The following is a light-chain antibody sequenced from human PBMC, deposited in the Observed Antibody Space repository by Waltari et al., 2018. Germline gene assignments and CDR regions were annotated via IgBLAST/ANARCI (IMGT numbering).Light chain of an antibody. J-gene: IGKJ2*01. CDR2: DVS. Sequence: EIVLTQSPATLSLSPGERATLSCRASQSVSRHLAWYQQKPGQAPRLLIYDVSNRATGIPGRFSGSGSGTDFTLTISSLEPEEFAVYFCQQCSNWPPEYTFGQGTKLEIK. CDR3: QQCSNWPPEYT. V-gene: IGKV3-11*01. CDR1: QSVSRH.